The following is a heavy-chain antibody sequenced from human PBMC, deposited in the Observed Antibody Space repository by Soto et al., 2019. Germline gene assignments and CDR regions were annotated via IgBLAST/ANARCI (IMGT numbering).Heavy chain of an antibody. D-gene: IGHD6-13*01. J-gene: IGHJ3*02. CDR1: GFTFSSYA. CDR2: ISGSGGST. V-gene: IGHV3-23*01. Sequence: GGSLRPSCAASGFTFSSYAMRWVRQAPGKGLEWVSAISGSGGSTYYADSVKGRFTISRDNSKNTLYLQMNSLRAEDTAVYYCAKIAAAGDAFDIWGQGTMVTVSS. CDR3: AKIAAAGDAFDI.